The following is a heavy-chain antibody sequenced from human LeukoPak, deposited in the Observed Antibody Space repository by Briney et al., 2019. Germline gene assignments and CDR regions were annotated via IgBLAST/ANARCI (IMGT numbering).Heavy chain of an antibody. J-gene: IGHJ3*02. CDR3: ARLVNNDNSGDPDTFDM. V-gene: IGHV4-61*05. CDR2: IYYSGST. D-gene: IGHD3-22*01. CDR1: GGSISIISSSTYY. Sequence: SETLSLTCTVSGGSISIISSSTYYWGWIRQAPGKGLEWIGYIYYSGSTRYNPSLQSRVTISLDTSKNQFSLKLTSVTAADTAVYSCARLVNNDNSGDPDTFDMWGQGTMVIVSS.